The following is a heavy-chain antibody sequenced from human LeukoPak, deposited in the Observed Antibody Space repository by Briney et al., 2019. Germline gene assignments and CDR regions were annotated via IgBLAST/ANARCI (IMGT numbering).Heavy chain of an antibody. CDR2: IYHSGST. Sequence: SGTLSLTCAVSGGSISSSNWWSWVRQPPGKGLEWIGEIYHSGSTNYNPSLESRVTISVDTSKNQFSLKLSSVTAADTAVYYCARAYYYGSGSYYNAQGGRYYFDYWGQGTLVTVSS. D-gene: IGHD3-10*01. J-gene: IGHJ4*02. CDR3: ARAYYYGSGSYYNAQGGRYYFDY. CDR1: GGSISSSNW. V-gene: IGHV4-4*02.